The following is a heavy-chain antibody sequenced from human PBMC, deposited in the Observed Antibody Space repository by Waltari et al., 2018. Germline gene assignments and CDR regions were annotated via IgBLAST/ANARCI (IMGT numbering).Heavy chain of an antibody. CDR3: ATPFYNWDDPLHS. D-gene: IGHD1-20*01. CDR2: ITVGDDT. J-gene: IGHJ4*02. Sequence: EVQLLESGGDLVQPGGSLRLSCAASGITFSNYAINWVRLAPGTGLEWVSAITVGDDTYYADSVKGRFTISRDTSKDTVHLQMNGLRAEDTAVYYCATPFYNWDDPLHSWGQGTLVTVSS. V-gene: IGHV3-23*01. CDR1: GITFSNYA.